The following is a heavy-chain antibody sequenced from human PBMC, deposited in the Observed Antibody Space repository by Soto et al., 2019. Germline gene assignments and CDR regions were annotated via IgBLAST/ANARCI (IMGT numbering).Heavy chain of an antibody. V-gene: IGHV1-69*08. CDR3: ARDFKGCISAACYSPSDY. D-gene: IGHD2-15*01. CDR1: GGTFSTYT. J-gene: IGHJ4*02. Sequence: QVQLVQSGAEVKKPGSSVKVSCKASGGTFSTYTITWVRQAPGQGLEWMGRIIPVFGTTNYVQKFQDRVTITADTSTSTAYMELSSLRSEDTAIYYCARDFKGCISAACYSPSDYWGQGTLVTVSS. CDR2: IIPVFGTT.